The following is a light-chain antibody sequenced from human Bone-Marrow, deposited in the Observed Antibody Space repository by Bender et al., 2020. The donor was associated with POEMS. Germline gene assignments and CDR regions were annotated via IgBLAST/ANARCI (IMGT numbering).Light chain of an antibody. Sequence: QSALTQPASVSGSPGQSITISCIGRSSNVGRHTLVSWYQQHPGKAPKLLIYEDTKRPSGVSPRFSASKSGNTAYLTVSGLRADDQAHYHCWSYAGVYLFVLFGGGTKVTVL. CDR1: SSNVGRHTL. V-gene: IGLV2-23*01. CDR2: EDT. J-gene: IGLJ2*01. CDR3: WSYAGVYLFVL.